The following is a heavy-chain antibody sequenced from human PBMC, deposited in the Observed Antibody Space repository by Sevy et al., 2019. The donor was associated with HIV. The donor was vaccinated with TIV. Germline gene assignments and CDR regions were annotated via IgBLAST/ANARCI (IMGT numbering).Heavy chain of an antibody. J-gene: IGHJ5*02. CDR2: IHYSGST. D-gene: IGHD3-22*01. V-gene: IGHV4-59*11. CDR3: ARGTRSGWSDP. CDR1: GGSINSHY. Sequence: SETLSITCTVSGGSINSHYWSWIRQPPGKGLEWIAYIHYSGSTSYNPSLKSRVTISADTSKNQFSLKLSSVTAADTAVYYCARGTRSGWSDPWGQGILVTVSS.